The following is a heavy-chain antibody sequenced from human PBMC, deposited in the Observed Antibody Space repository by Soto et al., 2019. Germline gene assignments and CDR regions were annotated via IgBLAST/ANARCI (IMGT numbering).Heavy chain of an antibody. J-gene: IGHJ4*02. CDR1: GFTFSSYG. CDR3: AKDAQDYYGSGSHDY. Sequence: QVQLVESGGGVVQPGRSLRLSCAASGFTFSSYGMHWVRQAPGKGLEWVAVISYDGSNKYYADSVKGRFTISRDNSKNTLYLQMNSLRAEDTAVYYCAKDAQDYYGSGSHDYWGQGTLVTVSS. D-gene: IGHD3-10*01. V-gene: IGHV3-30*18. CDR2: ISYDGSNK.